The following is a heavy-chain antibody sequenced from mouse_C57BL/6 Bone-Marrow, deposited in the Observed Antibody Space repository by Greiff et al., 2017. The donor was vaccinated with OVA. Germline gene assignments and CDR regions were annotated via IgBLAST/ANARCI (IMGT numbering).Heavy chain of an antibody. CDR3: AIYYDYDGGAMDY. Sequence: EVNLVESGGDLVKPGGSLKLSCAASGFTFSSYGMSWVRQTPDKRLEWVATISSGGSYTYYPDSVKGRFTISRDNAKNTLYLQMSSLKSEDTAMYYCAIYYDYDGGAMDYWGQGTSVTVSS. V-gene: IGHV5-6*01. D-gene: IGHD2-4*01. CDR1: GFTFSSYG. J-gene: IGHJ4*01. CDR2: ISSGGSYT.